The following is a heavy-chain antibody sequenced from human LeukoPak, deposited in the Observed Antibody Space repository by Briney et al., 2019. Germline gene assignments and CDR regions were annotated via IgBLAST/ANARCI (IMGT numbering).Heavy chain of an antibody. CDR1: GYTFTSYG. Sequence: ASVKVSCKXSGYTFTSYGISWVRQAPGQGLEWMGWISAYNGNTNYPQKLQGRVTMTTDTSTSTAYMELRSLRSGDTAVYYRARDQTYYDSSGYYPYYFDYWGQGTLVTVSS. CDR3: ARDQTYYDSSGYYPYYFDY. V-gene: IGHV1-18*01. CDR2: ISAYNGNT. D-gene: IGHD3-22*01. J-gene: IGHJ4*02.